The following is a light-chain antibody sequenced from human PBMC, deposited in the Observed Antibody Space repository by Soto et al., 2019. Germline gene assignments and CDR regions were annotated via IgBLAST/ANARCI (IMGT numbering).Light chain of an antibody. J-gene: IGLJ1*01. CDR2: EVS. V-gene: IGLV2-8*01. CDR1: SSDVGGYNY. CDR3: SSYAGSNNLV. Sequence: QSALTQPPSASGSPGQSVTISCTGTSSDVGGYNYVSWYQQHPGKAPKLTIYEVSKRPSGVPDRFSGSKSGNTASLTVSGLQAEDEADYYCSSYAGSNNLVFGTGTQLTVL.